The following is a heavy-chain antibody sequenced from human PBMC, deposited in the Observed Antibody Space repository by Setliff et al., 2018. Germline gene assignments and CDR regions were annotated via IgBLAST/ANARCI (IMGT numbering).Heavy chain of an antibody. Sequence: LSLSCVGSDFTFSNSAMSWVRQAPGKGLEWVSTISGTTGNTYFADSVKGRFTISRDNSKNTLYLQMNSLRPEDTAVYYCARTCSGSGCYAGLESWGQGTPVTVSS. D-gene: IGHD2-15*01. CDR1: DFTFSNSA. CDR2: ISGTTGNT. CDR3: ARTCSGSGCYAGLES. V-gene: IGHV3-23*01. J-gene: IGHJ4*02.